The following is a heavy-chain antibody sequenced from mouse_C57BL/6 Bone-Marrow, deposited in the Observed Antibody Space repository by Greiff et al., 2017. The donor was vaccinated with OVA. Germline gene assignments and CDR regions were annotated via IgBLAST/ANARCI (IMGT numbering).Heavy chain of an antibody. CDR3: ARGRDYYGSSYSY. D-gene: IGHD1-1*01. V-gene: IGHV3-6*01. CDR2: ISYDGSN. CDR1: GYSITSGYY. J-gene: IGHJ2*01. Sequence: EVKLMESGPGLVKPSQSLSLTCSVTGYSITSGYYWNWIRQFPGNKLEWMGYISYDGSNNYNPSLKNRISITRDTAKNQFFLKLNSVTTEDTATYDCARGRDYYGSSYSYWGQGTTLTVSS.